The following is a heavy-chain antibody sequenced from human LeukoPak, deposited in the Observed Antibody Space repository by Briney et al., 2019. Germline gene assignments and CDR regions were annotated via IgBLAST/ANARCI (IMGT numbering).Heavy chain of an antibody. CDR2: IIPIFGTA. J-gene: IGHJ6*03. V-gene: IGHV1-69*05. D-gene: IGHD6-19*01. Sequence: GASVKVSCKASGGTFSSYAISWVRQAPGQGLEWMGRIIPIFGTANYAQKFQGRVTITTDESTSTAYMELSSLRSEDTAVYYCARDLSPLGSSGYMRYYYYYMDVWGKGTTVTVSS. CDR1: GGTFSSYA. CDR3: ARDLSPLGSSGYMRYYYYYMDV.